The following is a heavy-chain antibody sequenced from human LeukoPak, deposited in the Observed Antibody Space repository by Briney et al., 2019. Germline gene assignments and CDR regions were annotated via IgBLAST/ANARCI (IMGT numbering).Heavy chain of an antibody. CDR2: ISSLSGTI. D-gene: IGHD3-10*01. CDR3: AKKIDSGSYPLDY. Sequence: GGSLRLSCAASGFTFSSYSMNWVRQAPGEGLEWVSYISSLSGTIYYADSVKGRFTISRDNAKNSLYLQMDSLRAEDTGVYYCAKKIDSGSYPLDYWGQGTLVTISS. J-gene: IGHJ4*02. CDR1: GFTFSSYS. V-gene: IGHV3-48*01.